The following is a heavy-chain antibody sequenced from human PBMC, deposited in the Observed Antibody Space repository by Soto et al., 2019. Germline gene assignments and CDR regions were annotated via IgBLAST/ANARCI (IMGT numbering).Heavy chain of an antibody. CDR3: ATSYGSGYRAFDY. J-gene: IGHJ4*02. V-gene: IGHV1-69*02. CDR1: GDTFNFYT. CDR2: VNPILTMS. Sequence: QVQLVQSGAEVRKPGSAVRVSCKASGDTFNFYTINWVRQDPGLGLEWMGRVNPILTMSNYARKFEGRVTITADKSTTTAYMELRSLRSDDTAIYYCATSYGSGYRAFDYWGQGALVTVSS. D-gene: IGHD3-10*01.